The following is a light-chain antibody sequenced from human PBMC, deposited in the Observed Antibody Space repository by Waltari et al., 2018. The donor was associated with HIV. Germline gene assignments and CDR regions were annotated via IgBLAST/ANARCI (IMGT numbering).Light chain of an antibody. CDR2: GKN. Sequence: SSELTQDPAVSVALGQTVRIPCQGDSLRSFYASWYQQKPGQAPVLVIYGKNNRPSGIPDRFSGSSSGHTASLTITGAQPEDEADYYCNSRDSSGNHVVFGGGTKLTVL. CDR1: SLRSFY. CDR3: NSRDSSGNHVV. V-gene: IGLV3-19*01. J-gene: IGLJ2*01.